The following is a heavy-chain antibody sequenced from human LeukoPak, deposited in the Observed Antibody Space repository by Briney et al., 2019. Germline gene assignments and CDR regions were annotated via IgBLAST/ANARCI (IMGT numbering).Heavy chain of an antibody. V-gene: IGHV4-59*12. D-gene: IGHD3-10*01. CDR3: ARPQGWELFSWFDP. J-gene: IGHJ5*02. CDR1: GGSISSYY. CDR2: IYYSGST. Sequence: SETLSLTCTASGGSISSYYWSWIRQPPGKGLEWIGYIYYSGSTNYNPSLKSRVTISVDTSKNQFSLKLSSVTAADTAVYYCARPQGWELFSWFDPWGQGTLVTVSS.